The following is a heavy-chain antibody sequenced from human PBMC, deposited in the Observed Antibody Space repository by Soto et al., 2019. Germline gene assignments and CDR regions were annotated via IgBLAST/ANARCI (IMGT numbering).Heavy chain of an antibody. CDR2: IYHSGST. D-gene: IGHD5-18*01. J-gene: IGHJ6*02. V-gene: IGHV4-38-2*02. Sequence: ASETLSLTCAVSGYSISSGYYWGWIRQPPGKGLEWIGSIYHSGSTYYNPSLKSRVTISVDTSKNQFSLKLSSVTAADTAVYYCARDGSAGWIQLWFHYYYGMDVWGQGTTVTVS. CDR1: GYSISSGYY. CDR3: ARDGSAGWIQLWFHYYYGMDV.